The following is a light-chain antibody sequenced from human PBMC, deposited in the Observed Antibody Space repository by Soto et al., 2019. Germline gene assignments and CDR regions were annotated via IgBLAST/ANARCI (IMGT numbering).Light chain of an antibody. J-gene: IGLJ3*02. CDR2: GNS. CDR3: QSYDISLSGLFWV. CDR1: SSNIGAGYD. V-gene: IGLV1-40*01. Sequence: QSVLTQPPSVSGAPGQRVTISCTGSSSNIGAGYDVHWYQQLPGTAPKLLIYGNSNRPSGVPDRFSGSKSGTSASLATTGLQAEDEADYYCQSYDISLSGLFWVFGGGTKLTVL.